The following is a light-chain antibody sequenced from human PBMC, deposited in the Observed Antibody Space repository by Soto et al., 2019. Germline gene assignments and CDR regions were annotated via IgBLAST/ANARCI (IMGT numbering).Light chain of an antibody. CDR2: GAS. CDR1: QSVSSNY. V-gene: IGKV3-20*01. CDR3: QQYGSSPYT. J-gene: IGKJ2*01. Sequence: EIVLTQSPGTLSLSPGERATLSCRASQSVSSNYLAWYQQKPGQAPRLLIYGASSRATGIPDRFSGSGSGTEFTLTNSRLEPEDFSGYYCQQYGSSPYTFGQGTNLEI.